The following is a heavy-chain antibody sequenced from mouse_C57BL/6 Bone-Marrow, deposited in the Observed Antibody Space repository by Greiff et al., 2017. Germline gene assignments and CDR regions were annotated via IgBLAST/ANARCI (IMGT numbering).Heavy chain of an antibody. CDR1: GFNIKDYY. Sequence: VQLQQSGAELVKPGASVKLSCTASGFNIKDYYMHWVKQRPEQGLEWIGRIDPEDGETKYAPKFQGKATITADTASNTAYLQLSGLTSKDTAVYDCARRGSSRYFDVWGTGTTVTVSS. CDR2: IDPEDGET. D-gene: IGHD1-1*01. V-gene: IGHV14-2*01. CDR3: ARRGSSRYFDV. J-gene: IGHJ1*03.